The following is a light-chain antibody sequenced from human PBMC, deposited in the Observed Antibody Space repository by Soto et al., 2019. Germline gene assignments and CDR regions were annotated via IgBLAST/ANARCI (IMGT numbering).Light chain of an antibody. Sequence: DIVMTQSPDSLAVSLGERATINCKSSQSGFYSSNNKNYLACYQQRPGQPPKLLIYWASTRESGVPDRFSGGGSGTDFTLTITSLQAEDVAVYYCQQYESTPPTFGQGTKLEI. J-gene: IGKJ2*01. CDR2: WAS. CDR3: QQYESTPPT. V-gene: IGKV4-1*01. CDR1: QSGFYSSNNKNY.